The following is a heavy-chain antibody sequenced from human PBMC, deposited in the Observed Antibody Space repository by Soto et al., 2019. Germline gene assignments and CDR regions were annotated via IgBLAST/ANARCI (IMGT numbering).Heavy chain of an antibody. CDR2: TSSSSTTI. V-gene: IGHV3-48*02. Sequence: EVQLVESGGGLVQPGGSLRLSCAASGFTFSSYRMNWVRQAPGKGLEWVSYTSSSSTTIYYADSVKGRFTIYRDNAKNSLYLQMNSLRDEDTAVYHCAREKVVPATMFDYYGMDVWGQGTTVTVSS. CDR1: GFTFSSYR. J-gene: IGHJ6*02. D-gene: IGHD2-2*01. CDR3: AREKVVPATMFDYYGMDV.